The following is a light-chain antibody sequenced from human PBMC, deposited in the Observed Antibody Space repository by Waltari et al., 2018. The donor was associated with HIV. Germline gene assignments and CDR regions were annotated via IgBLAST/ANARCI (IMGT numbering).Light chain of an antibody. CDR3: VAWDDSLRGVL. J-gene: IGLJ2*01. CDR1: TSNIGSTD. CDR2: RNN. V-gene: IGLV1-47*01. Sequence: SVLTQPPSASGTPGPRVTISCSGSTSNIGSTDVFWYQHRPGAAPKLLIHRNNQRPSGVPDRFSGSTSGTSASLAISGLRSEDEADYYCVAWDDSLRGVLFGGGTKVAVL.